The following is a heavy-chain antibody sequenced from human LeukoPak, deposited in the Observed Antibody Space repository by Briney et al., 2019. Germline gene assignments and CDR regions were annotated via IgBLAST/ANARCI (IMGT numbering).Heavy chain of an antibody. CDR2: ISSSGSTI. J-gene: IGHJ4*02. D-gene: IGHD2-8*01. Sequence: LSLTCAVYGGSFSGYYWSWIRQAPGKGLEWVSYISSSGSTIYYADSVKGRFTISRDNAKNSLYLQMNSLRAEDTAVYYCAREGGLYLFDYWGQGTLVTVSS. CDR3: AREGGLYLFDY. CDR1: GGSFSGYY. V-gene: IGHV3-11*01.